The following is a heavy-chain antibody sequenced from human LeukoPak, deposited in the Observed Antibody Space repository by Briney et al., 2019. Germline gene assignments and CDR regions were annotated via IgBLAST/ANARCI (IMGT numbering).Heavy chain of an antibody. CDR2: IIPILGIA. Sequence: ASVKVSCKASGGTFSSYAISWVRQAPGQGLEWMGRIIPILGIANYAQKFRGRVTITADKSTSTAYMELSSLRSEDTAVYYCARVETMVRGVIGWFDPWGQGTLVTVSS. CDR3: ARVETMVRGVIGWFDP. V-gene: IGHV1-69*04. CDR1: GGTFSSYA. D-gene: IGHD3-10*01. J-gene: IGHJ5*02.